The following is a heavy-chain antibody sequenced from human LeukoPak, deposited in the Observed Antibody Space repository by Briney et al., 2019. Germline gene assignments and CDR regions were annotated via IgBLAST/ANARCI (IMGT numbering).Heavy chain of an antibody. V-gene: IGHV3-7*01. CDR3: ARARYCSSTRCYSSYNYGMDV. CDR1: GFTFSIYW. CDR2: IKQDGSEK. Sequence: GGSLRLSCAASGFTFSIYWMTWVRQAPGKGLEWVATIKQDGSEKYYVDSVKGRFTISRDNAKNSLYLQMNSLRAEDTAVYYCARARYCSSTRCYSSYNYGMDVWGQGTTVTVSS. J-gene: IGHJ6*02. D-gene: IGHD2-2*01.